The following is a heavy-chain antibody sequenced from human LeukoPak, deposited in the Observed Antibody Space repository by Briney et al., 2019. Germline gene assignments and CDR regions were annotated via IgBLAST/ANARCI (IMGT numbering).Heavy chain of an antibody. CDR2: ISSSSSTI. V-gene: IGHV3-48*01. CDR3: ATGYSYGHDAFDI. J-gene: IGHJ3*02. D-gene: IGHD5-18*01. Sequence: GGSLRLSCAASGFTFSSYSMNWVRQAPGKRLEWVSYISSSSSTIYYADSVKGRFTISRDNAKNSLYLQMNSLRAEDTAVYYCATGYSYGHDAFDIWGQGTMVTVSS. CDR1: GFTFSSYS.